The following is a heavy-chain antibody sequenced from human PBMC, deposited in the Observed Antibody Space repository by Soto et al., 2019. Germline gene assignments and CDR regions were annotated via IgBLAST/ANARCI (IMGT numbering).Heavy chain of an antibody. CDR2: IKQDGSEK. CDR1: GFTFSTYW. J-gene: IGHJ4*02. V-gene: IGHV3-7*03. D-gene: IGHD6-19*01. CDR3: ARDRLGGSGWYYFDY. Sequence: GSLRLSCEVSGFTFSTYWMSWVRQAPGKGLEWVANIKQDGSEKYYVDSVKGRFTISRDNAKNSLYLQMNSLRAADTAVYYCARDRLGGSGWYYFDYWGQGTLVTVSS.